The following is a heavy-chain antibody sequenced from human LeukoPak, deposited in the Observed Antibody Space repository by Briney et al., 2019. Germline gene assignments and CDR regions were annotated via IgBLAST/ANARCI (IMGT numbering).Heavy chain of an antibody. CDR2: IDYSGSL. D-gene: IGHD1-26*01. Sequence: SETLSLTCTVSGGSISSYYWSWNRQPPGKGLEWIGYIDYSGSLVYNPSLKSRVTISVDTSKNQFSLKLRSVTAADTAVYYCVRGCCGNYWHFDYWGQETLVTVSS. J-gene: IGHJ4*02. CDR1: GGSISSYY. CDR3: VRGCCGNYWHFDY. V-gene: IGHV4-59*08.